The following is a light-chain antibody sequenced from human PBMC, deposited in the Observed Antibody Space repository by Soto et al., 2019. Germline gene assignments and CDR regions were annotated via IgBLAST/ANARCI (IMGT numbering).Light chain of an antibody. CDR1: QGISSY. J-gene: IGKJ4*01. CDR2: AAS. Sequence: IQLTQSPSPLSASVGDRVTITCRASQGISSYLAWYQQKPGKAPKLLIYAASTLQSGVPSRFSGSGSGTDFTLTISSLQPEDFATYYCQQLNSYPSFGGGTKVEIK. CDR3: QQLNSYPS. V-gene: IGKV1-9*01.